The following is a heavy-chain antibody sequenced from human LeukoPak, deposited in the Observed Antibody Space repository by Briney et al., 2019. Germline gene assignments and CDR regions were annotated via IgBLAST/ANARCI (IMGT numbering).Heavy chain of an antibody. J-gene: IGHJ4*02. D-gene: IGHD3-22*01. CDR1: GITLSNYG. CDR3: AKRGVVIRVILVGFHKEAYYFDS. Sequence: GGSLRLSCAVSGITLSNYGMSWVRQAPGKGLEWVAGISDSGGTTKYADSVKGRFTISRDNRKNTLYLQMNSLRAEDTAVYFCAKRGVVIRVILVGFHKEAYYFDSWGQGTLVTVSS. CDR2: ISDSGGTT. V-gene: IGHV3-23*01.